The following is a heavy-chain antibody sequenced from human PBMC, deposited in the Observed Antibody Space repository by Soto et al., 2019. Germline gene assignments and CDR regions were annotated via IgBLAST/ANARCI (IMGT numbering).Heavy chain of an antibody. CDR3: AKELGGSYYAK. CDR1: QFTFHTYA. D-gene: IGHD1-26*01. J-gene: IGHJ4*02. Sequence: GGSLRLSCTAFQFTFHTYAMSWVRQAPGKGLEWVSTISGSGGTTYYADSVKGRFTISRDNSKNTLYLQMNSLRDEDTAVYYCAKELGGSYYAKWGQGTLVTVSS. V-gene: IGHV3-23*01. CDR2: ISGSGGTT.